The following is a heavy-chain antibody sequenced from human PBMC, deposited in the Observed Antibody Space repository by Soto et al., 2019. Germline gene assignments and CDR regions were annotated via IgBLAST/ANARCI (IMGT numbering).Heavy chain of an antibody. CDR2: ISGSGGST. D-gene: IGHD3-10*01. J-gene: IGHJ4*02. CDR1: GFTFSSYA. CDR3: AKDRAPITMVRGVIRYYFDY. Sequence: GGSMRLSCSASGFTFSSYAMSWVRQAPGKGLEWVSAISGSGGSTYYADSVKGRFTISRDNSKNTLYLQMNSLRAEDTAVYYCAKDRAPITMVRGVIRYYFDYWGQGTLVTVSS. V-gene: IGHV3-23*01.